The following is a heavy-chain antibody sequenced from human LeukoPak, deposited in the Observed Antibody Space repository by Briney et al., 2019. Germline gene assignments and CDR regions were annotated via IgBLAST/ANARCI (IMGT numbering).Heavy chain of an antibody. Sequence: PSETLSLTCAVYGGSFSGYYWSWIRQPPGKGLEWIGSIYYSGSTYYNPSLKSRVTISVDTSKNQFSLKLSSVTAADTAVYYCARHLVSFGYWGQGTLVTVSS. V-gene: IGHV4-34*01. CDR1: GGSFSGYY. CDR2: IYYSGST. D-gene: IGHD2-21*01. J-gene: IGHJ4*02. CDR3: ARHLVSFGY.